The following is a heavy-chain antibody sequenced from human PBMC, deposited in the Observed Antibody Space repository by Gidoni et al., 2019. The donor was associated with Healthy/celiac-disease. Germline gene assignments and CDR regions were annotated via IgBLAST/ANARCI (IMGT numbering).Heavy chain of an antibody. CDR1: GGSISSGGYY. J-gene: IGHJ3*02. CDR3: AAAYCGGDCYSCDAFDI. V-gene: IGHV4-31*03. D-gene: IGHD2-21*02. Sequence: QVQLQESGPGLVKPSLTLSLTCTVPGGSISSGGYYWSWIRQHPGKGLEWIGYIYYSGSTYYNPSLKSRVTISVDTSKNQFSLKLSSVTAADTAVYYCAAAYCGGDCYSCDAFDIWGQGTMVTVSS. CDR2: IYYSGST.